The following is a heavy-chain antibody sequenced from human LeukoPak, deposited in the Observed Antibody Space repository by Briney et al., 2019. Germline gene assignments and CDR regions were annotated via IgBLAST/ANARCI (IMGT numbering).Heavy chain of an antibody. V-gene: IGHV1-46*01. CDR1: GYTFTSYY. J-gene: IGHJ6*03. Sequence: ASVKVSCKASGYTFTSYYMHWVRQAPGQGLEWMGIINPSGGSTSYAQKFQGRVTMTRDMSTSTVYMELSSLRSEDTAVYYCARDGSDFWSGYSPFKNYYYYYMDVWGKGTTVTVSS. D-gene: IGHD3-3*01. CDR2: INPSGGST. CDR3: ARDGSDFWSGYSPFKNYYYYYMDV.